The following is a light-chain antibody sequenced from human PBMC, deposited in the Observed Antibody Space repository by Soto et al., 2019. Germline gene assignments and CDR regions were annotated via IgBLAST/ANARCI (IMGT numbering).Light chain of an antibody. V-gene: IGKV1-5*03. CDR3: QQYKTYSRT. J-gene: IGKJ1*01. Sequence: DIQMTQSPSTLSASVGDRVTITCRASQSINTWLAWYQQKPGEAPKLLIYEGSTLERGDPSRFSGSGSGTEFTLTISSLQPDDFATFYCQQYKTYSRTFGQGTKVEVK. CDR1: QSINTW. CDR2: EGS.